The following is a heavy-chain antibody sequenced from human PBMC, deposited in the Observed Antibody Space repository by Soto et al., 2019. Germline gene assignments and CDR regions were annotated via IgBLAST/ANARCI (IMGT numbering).Heavy chain of an antibody. J-gene: IGHJ4*02. Sequence: RLSCAASGFTFSDYYMSWIRQAPGKGLEWVSYISSSGSTIYYADSVKGRFTISRDNAKNSLYLQMNSLRAEDTAVYYCARDRRWLQYYFDYWGQGTLVTVSS. CDR2: ISSSGSTI. D-gene: IGHD5-12*01. CDR3: ARDRRWLQYYFDY. V-gene: IGHV3-11*01. CDR1: GFTFSDYY.